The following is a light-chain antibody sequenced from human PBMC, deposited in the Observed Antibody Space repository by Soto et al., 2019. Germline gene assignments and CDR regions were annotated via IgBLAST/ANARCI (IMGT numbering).Light chain of an antibody. J-gene: IGKJ3*01. Sequence: IQLTQSPSSLSASVGDRVTITCRASQGISSYLAWYQQKPGKAPKLLIYAASTLQSGVPSRFNGSGSGTDFTLTISRLHPEDFTTYYCQQLNSYPPTYGPRTKVDIK. V-gene: IGKV1-9*01. CDR1: QGISSY. CDR3: QQLNSYPPT. CDR2: AAS.